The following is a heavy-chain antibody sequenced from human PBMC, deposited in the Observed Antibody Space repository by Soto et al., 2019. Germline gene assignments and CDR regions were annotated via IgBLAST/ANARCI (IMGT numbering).Heavy chain of an antibody. CDR3: AKSMYNWNDGFFDY. CDR2: ISYDGINK. D-gene: IGHD1-1*01. Sequence: ESGGGVVQPGRSLRLSCAASGFTFSSYGMHWVRQAPGKGLEWVAIISYDGINKYYANSVKGRFTISRDNSKNTLYLQMNSLRAEDTAVYYCAKSMYNWNDGFFDYWGQGTLVTVSS. CDR1: GFTFSSYG. V-gene: IGHV3-30*18. J-gene: IGHJ4*02.